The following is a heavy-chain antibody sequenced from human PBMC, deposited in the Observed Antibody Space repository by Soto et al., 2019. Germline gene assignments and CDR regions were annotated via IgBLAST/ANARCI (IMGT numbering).Heavy chain of an antibody. CDR3: ARGGSGGSGSYYRWFDP. Sequence: PSETLSLTCAVYGGPFSGYYWSWIRQPPGKGLEWIGEINHSGSTNYNPSLKSRVTISVDTSKNQFSPKLSSVTAADTAVYYCARGGSGGSGSYYRWFDPWGQGTLVTVSS. J-gene: IGHJ5*02. D-gene: IGHD3-10*01. V-gene: IGHV4-34*01. CDR1: GGPFSGYY. CDR2: INHSGST.